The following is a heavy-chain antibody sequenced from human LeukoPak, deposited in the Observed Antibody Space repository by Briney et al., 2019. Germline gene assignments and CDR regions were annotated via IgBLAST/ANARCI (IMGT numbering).Heavy chain of an antibody. CDR2: ISSSSSTI. V-gene: IGHV3-48*01. Sequence: PGGSLRLSCAASGFIFSSYGINWVRQAPGKGLEWVSYISSSSSTIYYADSVRGRFTISRDNAKNSLYLQMNSLRAEDTAVYYCAREEGALDYWGQGILVTVSS. CDR3: AREEGALDY. J-gene: IGHJ4*02. CDR1: GFIFSSYG.